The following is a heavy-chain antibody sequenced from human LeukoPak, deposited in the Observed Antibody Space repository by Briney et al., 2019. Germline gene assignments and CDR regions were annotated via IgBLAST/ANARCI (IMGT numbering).Heavy chain of an antibody. V-gene: IGHV3-53*01. Sequence: GGSLRLSCVASGFTFSGSYLSWVRQAPGKELEWVSVIYRDGETYYAGSVKGRFTISRDNSKNTVYLQMTNLRVEDTAVYFCARGYCTATDCHGGWWFHLWGQGTLVSVSS. J-gene: IGHJ5*02. CDR3: ARGYCTATDCHGGWWFHL. D-gene: IGHD2-8*02. CDR2: IYRDGET. CDR1: GFTFSGSY.